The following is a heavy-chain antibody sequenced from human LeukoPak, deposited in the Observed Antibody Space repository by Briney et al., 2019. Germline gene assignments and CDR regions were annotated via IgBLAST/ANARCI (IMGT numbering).Heavy chain of an antibody. Sequence: SETLSLTCAVSGGSISSSNWWSWVRQPPGKGLEWIGEIYHSGSTNYNPSLKSRVTISVDESKNQFSLKLSSVTAADTAVYYCARGGTAMVTYFNWGQGTLVTVSS. CDR3: ARGGTAMVTYFN. V-gene: IGHV4-4*02. CDR1: GGSISSSNW. CDR2: IYHSGST. D-gene: IGHD5-18*01. J-gene: IGHJ4*02.